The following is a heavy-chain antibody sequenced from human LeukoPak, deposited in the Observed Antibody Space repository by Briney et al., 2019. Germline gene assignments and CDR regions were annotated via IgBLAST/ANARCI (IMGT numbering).Heavy chain of an antibody. J-gene: IGHJ4*02. D-gene: IGHD3-9*01. Sequence: PSETLSLTCTVSGGSISSYYWSWIRQSPGKGLEWIGYIYYSGSTNYNPSLKSRVTISVDTSKNQFSLQLSSVTAADTAVYYCATQERIYDVLTAYYNPKYFFDHWSQGTMVTVPS. CDR3: ATQERIYDVLTAYYNPKYFFDH. V-gene: IGHV4-59*08. CDR1: GGSISSYY. CDR2: IYYSGST.